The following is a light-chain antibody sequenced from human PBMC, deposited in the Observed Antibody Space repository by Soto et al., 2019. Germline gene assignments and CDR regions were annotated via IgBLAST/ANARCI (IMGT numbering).Light chain of an antibody. V-gene: IGKV3-20*01. Sequence: EIVMTQSPATLSVSPGERATLSCRASQSVSTNLAWYQQKPGQAPRLLIYGASSRASGIPDRFSGGGSGTDFTLTISRLEPEDFAVYYCHQYGSSPLTFGGGTKVDIK. J-gene: IGKJ4*01. CDR3: HQYGSSPLT. CDR2: GAS. CDR1: QSVSTN.